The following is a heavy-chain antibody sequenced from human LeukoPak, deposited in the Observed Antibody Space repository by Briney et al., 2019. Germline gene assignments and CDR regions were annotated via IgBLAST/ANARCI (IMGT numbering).Heavy chain of an antibody. V-gene: IGHV3-23*01. D-gene: IGHD3-22*01. CDR2: ISGSGGST. J-gene: IGHJ3*02. CDR1: GFTFSSYA. Sequence: PGGSLRPSCAASGFTFSSYAMSWVRQAPGKGLEWVSAISGSGGSTYYADSVKGRFTISRDNSKNTLYLQMNSLRAEDTAVYYCAKGGLYYYDSSGYYYGVPFDIWGQGTKVTVSS. CDR3: AKGGLYYYDSSGYYYGVPFDI.